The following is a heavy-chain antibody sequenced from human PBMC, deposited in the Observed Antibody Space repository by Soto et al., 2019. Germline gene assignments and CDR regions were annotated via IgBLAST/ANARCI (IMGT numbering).Heavy chain of an antibody. CDR2: IYYSGST. D-gene: IGHD2-2*02. CDR3: ARGGHRAAISLLGAFDI. J-gene: IGHJ3*02. CDR1: GGSISSGDYY. Sequence: SETLSLTCTVSGGSISSGDYYWSWIRQHPGKGLEWIGYIYYSGSTYYNPSLKSRVTISVDTSKNQFSLKLSSVTAADTAVYYCARGGHRAAISLLGAFDIWGQGTMVTVSS. V-gene: IGHV4-30-4*01.